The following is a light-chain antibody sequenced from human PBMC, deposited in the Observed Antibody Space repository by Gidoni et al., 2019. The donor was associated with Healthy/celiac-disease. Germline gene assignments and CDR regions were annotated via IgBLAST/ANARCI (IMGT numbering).Light chain of an antibody. Sequence: QSVLTQPPSASGPPGQRVTISCSGSSSNIGSNTVNWYQQLPVTAPKLLIYSNNQRPSGVPDRFSGSKSGTSASLAISGRQSEDEADYYCAAWDDSLNGVVFGGGTKLTVL. J-gene: IGLJ2*01. CDR3: AAWDDSLNGVV. CDR2: SNN. V-gene: IGLV1-44*01. CDR1: SSNIGSNT.